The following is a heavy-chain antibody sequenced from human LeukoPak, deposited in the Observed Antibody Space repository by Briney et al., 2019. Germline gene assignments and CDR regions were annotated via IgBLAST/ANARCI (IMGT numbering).Heavy chain of an antibody. D-gene: IGHD3-10*01. J-gene: IGHJ3*01. CDR1: GGSFSGYY. V-gene: IGHV4-34*01. CDR2: INHSGST. Sequence: SETLSLTCAVYGGSFSGYYWSWIRQPPGKGLEWIGEINHSGSTYYNPSLKSRVTISVDTSKNQFSLKLSSVTAADTAVYYCARAYYYYGSGSIIGNWGQGTMVTVSS. CDR3: ARAYYYYGSGSIIGN.